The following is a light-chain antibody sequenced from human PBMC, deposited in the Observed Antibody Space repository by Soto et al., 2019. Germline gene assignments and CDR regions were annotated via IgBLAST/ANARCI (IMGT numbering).Light chain of an antibody. J-gene: IGKJ1*01. CDR1: QGISSW. CDR3: KQANSFPWT. Sequence: DIQMTQSPSSVSASVGDRVTITCRASQGISSWLAWYQQKPGKAPKLLIYAASSMQSGVPSRFSCSGSGTAFAISISSLEPEDFATYYCKQANSFPWTFGQGTKVEIK. CDR2: AAS. V-gene: IGKV1-12*01.